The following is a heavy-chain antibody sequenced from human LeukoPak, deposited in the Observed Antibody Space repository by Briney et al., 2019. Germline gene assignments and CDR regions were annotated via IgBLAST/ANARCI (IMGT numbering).Heavy chain of an antibody. Sequence: SETLSLTCTVSGGSISSYYWSWIRQPPGKGLEWIGYIYYSGSTNYNPSLKSRVTIPVDTSKNQFSLKLSSVTAADTAVYYCARDRGSGWYWFDPWGQGTLVTVSS. CDR3: ARDRGSGWYWFDP. CDR1: GGSISSYY. V-gene: IGHV4-59*01. D-gene: IGHD6-19*01. CDR2: IYYSGST. J-gene: IGHJ5*02.